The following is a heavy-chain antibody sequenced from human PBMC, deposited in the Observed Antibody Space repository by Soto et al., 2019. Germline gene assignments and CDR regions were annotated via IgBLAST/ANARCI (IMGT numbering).Heavy chain of an antibody. CDR2: IIPMFGTA. Sequence: QVQLVQSGAEVKKPGSSVKVSCKSSGGTFSTYTINWVRQAPGQGLEWMGGIIPMFGTANYAQKFQRRVTITADESTSTAYMELSSLRSEDTAVYYCARRYCISTSCHYYGMDVWGQGTTVTVSS. J-gene: IGHJ6*02. CDR3: ARRYCISTSCHYYGMDV. V-gene: IGHV1-69*12. CDR1: GGTFSTYT. D-gene: IGHD2-2*01.